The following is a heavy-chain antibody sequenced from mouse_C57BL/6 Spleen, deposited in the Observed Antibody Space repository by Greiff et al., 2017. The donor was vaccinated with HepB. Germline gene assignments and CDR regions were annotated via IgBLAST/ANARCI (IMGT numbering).Heavy chain of an antibody. D-gene: IGHD2-4*01. J-gene: IGHJ2*01. V-gene: IGHV5-17*01. CDR1: GFTFSDYG. CDR2: ISSGSSTI. CDR3: ARGSGLRQGFFDY. Sequence: EVQLVESGGGLVKPGGSLKLSCAASGFTFSDYGMHWVRQAPEKGLEWVAYISSGSSTIYYADTVKGRFTIPRDNAKNTLFLQMTSLRSEDTAMYYCARGSGLRQGFFDYWGQGTTLTVSS.